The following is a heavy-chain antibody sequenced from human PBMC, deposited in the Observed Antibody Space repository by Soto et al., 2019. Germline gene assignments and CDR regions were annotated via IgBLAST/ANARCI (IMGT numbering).Heavy chain of an antibody. V-gene: IGHV3-33*01. CDR1: GFPFRSYG. CDR2: IWNDGSHA. Sequence: QVQLVESGGGVVQPGGSLRLSCEGSGFPFRSYGIQWVRQAPGKGLEWLGLIWNDGSHAYYADSVKGRFTISGDNSKNTVFLQVSNLRAEDTAVYFCARDQTDSGGYSDSWGQGTLVTVSS. D-gene: IGHD2-15*01. CDR3: ARDQTDSGGYSDS. J-gene: IGHJ4*02.